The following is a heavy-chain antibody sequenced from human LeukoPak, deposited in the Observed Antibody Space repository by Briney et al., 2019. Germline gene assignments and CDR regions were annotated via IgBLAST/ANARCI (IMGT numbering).Heavy chain of an antibody. CDR3: ARAFPTVTTFDY. CDR2: TDWDDDK. J-gene: IGHJ4*02. V-gene: IGHV2-70*11. Sequence: SGPALVKPTQTLTLTCTFSGFSLTTSGVCVSWIRQPPGKALEWLARTDWDDDKYYSTSLKTRLTISKDTSKNQVVLTMTNMDPVDTATYYCARAFPTVTTFDYWGQGTLVTVSS. D-gene: IGHD4-17*01. CDR1: GFSLTTSGVC.